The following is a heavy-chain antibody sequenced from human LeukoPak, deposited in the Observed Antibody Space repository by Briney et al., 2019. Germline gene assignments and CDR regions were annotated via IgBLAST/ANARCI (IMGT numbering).Heavy chain of an antibody. V-gene: IGHV3-21*01. J-gene: IGHJ5*02. CDR1: GFTFSSYT. CDR2: ISSGSSYI. D-gene: IGHD6-13*01. Sequence: PGGSLRLSCAASGFTFSSYTMNWVRQAPGKGLEWVSCISSGSSYIYYADSVKGRFTISRDNAKNSLYLQMNSLRAEDTAVYYCARDSYXXXPXWFDPWGQGTLVTVSS. CDR3: ARDSYXXXPXWFDP.